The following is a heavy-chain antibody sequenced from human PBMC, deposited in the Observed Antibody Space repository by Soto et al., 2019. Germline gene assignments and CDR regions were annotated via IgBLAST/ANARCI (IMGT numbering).Heavy chain of an antibody. CDR1: GFTFSDYY. CDR2: ISSSSSYT. J-gene: IGHJ4*02. Sequence: QVQLVESGGGLVKPGGSLRLSCAASGFTFSDYYMSWIRQAPGKGLEWVSYISSSSSYTNYADSVKGRFTISRDNAKNSLYLQMNSLRAEDTAVYYCARDVSRFSRDGYNTVDYWGQGTLVTVSS. CDR3: ARDVSRFSRDGYNTVDY. D-gene: IGHD5-12*01. V-gene: IGHV3-11*06.